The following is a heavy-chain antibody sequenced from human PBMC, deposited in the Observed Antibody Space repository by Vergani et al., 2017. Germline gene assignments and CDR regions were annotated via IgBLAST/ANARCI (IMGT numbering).Heavy chain of an antibody. CDR3: ASDTHSGQRADR. CDR2: IHYSENT. Sequence: QVQLQESGPGLVKSSETLSLTCSVSFDSIRNLYCNWIRQPPGKGLEWIGSIHYSENTNYNPSLKNRVTISVDTSKNQFSLTLTSVTVADTAVYYCASDTHSGQRADRWGQGILVTVTS. CDR1: FDSIRNLY. J-gene: IGHJ5*02. D-gene: IGHD6-19*01. V-gene: IGHV4-59*11.